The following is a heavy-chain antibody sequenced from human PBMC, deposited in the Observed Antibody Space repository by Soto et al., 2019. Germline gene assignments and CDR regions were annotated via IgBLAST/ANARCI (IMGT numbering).Heavy chain of an antibody. Sequence: GGSLRLSCAASGFTFSSYAMSWVRQAPGKGLEWVSAISGSGGSTYYADSVKGRFTISRDNSKNTLYLQMNSLRAEDTAVYYCAKGLIFWRGSPPVPDYWGQGTLVTVSS. CDR3: AKGLIFWRGSPPVPDY. D-gene: IGHD3-3*01. J-gene: IGHJ4*02. V-gene: IGHV3-23*01. CDR1: GFTFSSYA. CDR2: ISGSGGST.